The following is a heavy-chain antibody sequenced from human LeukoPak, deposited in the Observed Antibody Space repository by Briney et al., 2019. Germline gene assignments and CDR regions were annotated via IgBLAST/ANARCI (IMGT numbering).Heavy chain of an antibody. V-gene: IGHV1-2*02. CDR1: GYTFTGYY. J-gene: IGHJ3*02. CDR3: AIRIAAAGTANAFDI. D-gene: IGHD6-13*01. Sequence: ASVKVSCKASGYTFTGYYMHRVRQAPGQGLEWMGWINPNSGGTNYAQKFQGRVTMTRDTSISTAYMELSRLRSDDTAVYYCAIRIAAAGTANAFDIWGQGTMVTVSS. CDR2: INPNSGGT.